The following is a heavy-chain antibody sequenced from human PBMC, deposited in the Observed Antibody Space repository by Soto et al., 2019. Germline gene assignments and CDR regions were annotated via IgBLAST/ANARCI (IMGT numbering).Heavy chain of an antibody. J-gene: IGHJ4*02. D-gene: IGHD2-15*01. V-gene: IGHV3-13*01. CDR1: GFTFYNND. CDR2: SGRVGDT. Sequence: PGGSLRLSCAAAGFTFYNNDMHWVRQASGKGLEWVAGSGRVGDTYHADSVKGRFTVSRDDAKNSLYLQMDSLRVGDTAVSYCVRGLGRGGQCPGRSFDSWGQGARVTVSS. CDR3: VRGLGRGGQCPGRSFDS.